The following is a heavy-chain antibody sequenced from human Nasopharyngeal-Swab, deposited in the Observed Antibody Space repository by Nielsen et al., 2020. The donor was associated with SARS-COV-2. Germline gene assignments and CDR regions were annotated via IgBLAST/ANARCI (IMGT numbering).Heavy chain of an antibody. V-gene: IGHV3-11*06. D-gene: IGHD2-15*01. CDR3: ARDRSPAYCSGGSCYSFDY. Sequence: WIRQPPGKGLEWVSYISSSSSYTNYADSVKGRFTISRDNAKNSLYLQMNGLRAEDTAVYYCARDRSPAYCSGGSCYSFDYWGQGTLVTVSS. CDR2: ISSSSSYT. J-gene: IGHJ4*02.